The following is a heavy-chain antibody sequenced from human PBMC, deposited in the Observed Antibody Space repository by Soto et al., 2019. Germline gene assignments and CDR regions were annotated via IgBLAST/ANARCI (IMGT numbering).Heavy chain of an antibody. D-gene: IGHD4-17*01. CDR2: ISGSGGST. CDR1: GFTFSSYA. V-gene: IGHV3-23*01. CDR3: AKGPWTVTRGRGYFDY. Sequence: GGSLRLSCAASGFTFSSYARSWVRQAPGKGLEWVSAISGSGGSTYYADSVKGRFTISRDNSKNTLYLQMNSLRAEDTAVYYCAKGPWTVTRGRGYFDYWGQGTLVTVSS. J-gene: IGHJ4*02.